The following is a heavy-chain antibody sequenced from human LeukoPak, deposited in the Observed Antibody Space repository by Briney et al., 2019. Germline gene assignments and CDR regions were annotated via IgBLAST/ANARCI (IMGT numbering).Heavy chain of an antibody. J-gene: IGHJ4*02. CDR3: ARTTPYSSSSPFDY. Sequence: ASVKVSCKASGYTFTSYGISWVRQAPGQGLEWMGWISAYNGNTNYAQKLQGRVTMTTDTPTSTAYMELRSLRSDDTAVYYCARTTPYSSSSPFDYWGQGTLVTVSS. CDR1: GYTFTSYG. CDR2: ISAYNGNT. V-gene: IGHV1-18*01. D-gene: IGHD6-6*01.